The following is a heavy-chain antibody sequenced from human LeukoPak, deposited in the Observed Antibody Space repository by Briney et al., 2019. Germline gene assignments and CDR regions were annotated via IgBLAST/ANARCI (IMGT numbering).Heavy chain of an antibody. CDR2: IYFSGST. J-gene: IGHJ4*02. Sequence: PSQTLSLTCTVSGDSISSNSFYWTWIRQPAGKGLEWVGHIYFSGSTNYNPSLKSRVTISVDKSKNQFSLKLSSVTAADTAVYYCARTSLESLHDSLSSVTPFDYWGQGTLVTVSS. D-gene: IGHD3-22*01. CDR1: GDSISSNSFY. V-gene: IGHV4-61*09. CDR3: ARTSLESLHDSLSSVTPFDY.